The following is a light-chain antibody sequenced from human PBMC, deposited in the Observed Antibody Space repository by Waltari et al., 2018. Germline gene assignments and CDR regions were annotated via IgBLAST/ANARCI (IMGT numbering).Light chain of an antibody. CDR3: QQSRRWPQRT. V-gene: IGKV3D-15*01. Sequence: EIVMTQSPVTVSVFPGEAITLSCPASENVGTDVAWYRHKPGQPPRLLLSFANRRATGGPARISGSGSGTDFTLSISSLESEDFACYYCQQSRRWPQRTFGQGTKLEI. J-gene: IGKJ2*01. CDR2: FAN. CDR1: ENVGTD.